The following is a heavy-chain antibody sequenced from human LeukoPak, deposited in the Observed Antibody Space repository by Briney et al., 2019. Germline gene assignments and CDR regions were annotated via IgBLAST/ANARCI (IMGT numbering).Heavy chain of an antibody. D-gene: IGHD5-12*01. Sequence: PGGSLRLSCAASGFTFSSYSMNWVRQAPGKGLEWVSSIGTSSTYVYYADSVKGRFTISRDSAKNSLYLQMNSLRTEDMALYYCAKDRTYSAYAALDYWGQGTLVTVSS. CDR2: IGTSSTYV. V-gene: IGHV3-21*04. J-gene: IGHJ4*02. CDR3: AKDRTYSAYAALDY. CDR1: GFTFSSYS.